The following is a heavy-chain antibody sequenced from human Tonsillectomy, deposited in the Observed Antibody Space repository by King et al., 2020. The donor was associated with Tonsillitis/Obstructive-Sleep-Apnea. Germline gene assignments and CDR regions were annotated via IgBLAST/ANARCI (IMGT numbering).Heavy chain of an antibody. CDR2: ISWNSGSI. CDR3: AKDALGSSSSRPYYYYYMDV. CDR1: GFTFDDYA. V-gene: IGHV3-9*01. J-gene: IGHJ6*03. D-gene: IGHD6-6*01. Sequence: VQLVESGGGLVQPGRSLRLSCAASGFTFDDYAMHWVRQAPGKGLEWVSGISWNSGSIGYADSVKGRFTISRDNAKNSLYLQMNSLRAEDTALYYCAKDALGSSSSRPYYYYYMDVWGKGTTVTVSS.